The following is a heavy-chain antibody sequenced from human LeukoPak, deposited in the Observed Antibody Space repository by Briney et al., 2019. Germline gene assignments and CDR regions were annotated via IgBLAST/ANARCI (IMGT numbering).Heavy chain of an antibody. CDR2: IYYSGST. J-gene: IGHJ6*02. V-gene: IGHV4-31*03. Sequence: SQTLSLTCTVSGGSISSGGYYWSWIRQHPGKGLEWIGYIYYSGSTYYNPSLKSRVTISVDTSKNQFSLELSSVTAADTAVYYCARSYDSSGYYGMDVWGQGTTVTVSS. D-gene: IGHD3-22*01. CDR3: ARSYDSSGYYGMDV. CDR1: GGSISSGGYY.